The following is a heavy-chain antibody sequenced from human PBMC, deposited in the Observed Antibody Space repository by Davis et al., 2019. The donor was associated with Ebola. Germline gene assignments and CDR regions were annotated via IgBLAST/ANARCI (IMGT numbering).Heavy chain of an antibody. J-gene: IGHJ6*02. CDR1: GFTFSSYS. CDR3: ARRQSNYDYGMDV. CDR2: ISSSSTYI. V-gene: IGHV3-21*01. D-gene: IGHD2/OR15-2a*01. Sequence: GESLKISCAASGFTFSSYSMNWVRQAPGKGLEWVSSISSSSTYIYYADSVKGRFTISRDNAKNSLSLQMNSLRAEDTAVYYCARRQSNYDYGMDVWGQGTTVTVSS.